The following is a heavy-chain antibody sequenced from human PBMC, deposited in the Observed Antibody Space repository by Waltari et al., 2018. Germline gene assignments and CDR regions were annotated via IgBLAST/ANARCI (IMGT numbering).Heavy chain of an antibody. CDR2: ISSSSSYI. CDR3: ARGAGGNWNDVTDAFDI. D-gene: IGHD1-1*01. Sequence: EVQLVESGGGLVKPGGSLRLSCAASGFTFSTYSMNWVRQAPGKGLEWVSSISSSSSYIYYTDSVKGRFTISRVNAKNSVYLQMNSLRAEDTAVYYCARGAGGNWNDVTDAFDIWGQGTMVTVSS. CDR1: GFTFSTYS. V-gene: IGHV3-21*01. J-gene: IGHJ3*02.